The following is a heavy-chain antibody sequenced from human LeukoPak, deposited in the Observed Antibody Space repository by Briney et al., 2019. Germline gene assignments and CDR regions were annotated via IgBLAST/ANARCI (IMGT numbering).Heavy chain of an antibody. J-gene: IGHJ4*02. V-gene: IGHV4-4*07. D-gene: IGHD1-26*01. Sequence: SETLSLTCTVSGGSFSSHYWTWIRQSAGKGLEWLGRIYTSGTTHFNPSFESRLSMSLDTSKAQFSLKLTSVTAADTAVYFCARGSPSAASFFSYWGRGTLVTVSS. CDR1: GGSFSSHY. CDR3: ARGSPSAASFFSY. CDR2: IYTSGTT.